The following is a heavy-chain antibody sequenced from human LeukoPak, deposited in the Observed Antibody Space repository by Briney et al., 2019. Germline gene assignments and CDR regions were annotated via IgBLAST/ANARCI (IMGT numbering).Heavy chain of an antibody. D-gene: IGHD6-13*01. Sequence: GGSLRLSCAASGFTFSSYDMHWVRQATGKGLEWVSAIGTAGDTYYPGSVKGRFTISRESAKNSLYLQMNSLRAGDTAVYYCARARHSSWSSYYYYGMDVWGQGTTVTVSS. CDR1: GFTFSSYD. J-gene: IGHJ6*02. V-gene: IGHV3-13*01. CDR3: ARARHSSWSSYYYYGMDV. CDR2: IGTAGDT.